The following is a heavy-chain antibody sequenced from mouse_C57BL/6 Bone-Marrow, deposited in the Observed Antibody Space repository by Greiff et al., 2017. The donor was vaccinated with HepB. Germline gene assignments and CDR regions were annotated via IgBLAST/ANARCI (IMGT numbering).Heavy chain of an antibody. D-gene: IGHD1-1*01. V-gene: IGHV1-81*01. CDR1: GYTFTSYG. Sequence: VKLVESGAELARPGASVKLSCKASGYTFTSYGISWVKQRTGQGLEWIGEIYPRSGNTYYNEKFKGKATLTADKSSSTAYMELRSLTSEDSAVYFCARETYYYGSSSYAMDYWGQGTSVTVSS. CDR2: IYPRSGNT. J-gene: IGHJ4*01. CDR3: ARETYYYGSSSYAMDY.